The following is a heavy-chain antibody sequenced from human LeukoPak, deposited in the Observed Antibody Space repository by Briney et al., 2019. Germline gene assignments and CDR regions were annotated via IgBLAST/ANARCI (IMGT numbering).Heavy chain of an antibody. V-gene: IGHV4-34*01. CDR2: INHSGST. CDR1: GGSFSGYY. Sequence: PSETLSLTCAVHGGSFSGYYWSWIRQPPGKGLEWIGEINHSGSTNYNPSLKSRVTISVDTSKNQFSLKLSSVTAADTAVYYCARARPPTYYYDSSGYVDYWGQGILVTVSS. J-gene: IGHJ4*02. D-gene: IGHD3-22*01. CDR3: ARARPPTYYYDSSGYVDY.